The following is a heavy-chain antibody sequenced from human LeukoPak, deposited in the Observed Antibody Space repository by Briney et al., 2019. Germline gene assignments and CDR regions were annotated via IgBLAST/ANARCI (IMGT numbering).Heavy chain of an antibody. V-gene: IGHV1-2*02. Sequence: ASVKVSCKASGYTFTGYYMHWVRQAPGQGLEWMGWINPNSGGTNYAQKFQGRVTMTRDTSISTVYMELSRLRSDDTAVYYCARTIFALRDYYYYMDVWGKGTTVIVSS. J-gene: IGHJ6*03. D-gene: IGHD5-24*01. CDR2: INPNSGGT. CDR1: GYTFTGYY. CDR3: ARTIFALRDYYYYMDV.